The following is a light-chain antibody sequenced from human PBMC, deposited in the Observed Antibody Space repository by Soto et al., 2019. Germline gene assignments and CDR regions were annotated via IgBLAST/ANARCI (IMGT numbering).Light chain of an antibody. J-gene: IGKJ4*01. CDR3: QQSYSTPI. Sequence: DIQMTQSPSSLSVSVGDRVTITCRASQSISSYLNWYQQKPGKAPKLLIYAASSLQSGVPSRFSGSGSGTDFTLTISSLQPEDFATYYCQQSYSTPIFGGGTKWISN. CDR1: QSISSY. V-gene: IGKV1-39*01. CDR2: AAS.